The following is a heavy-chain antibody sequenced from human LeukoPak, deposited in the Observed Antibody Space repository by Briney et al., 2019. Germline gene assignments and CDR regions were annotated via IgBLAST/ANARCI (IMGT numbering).Heavy chain of an antibody. D-gene: IGHD4-11*01. V-gene: IGHV1-2*03. CDR2: IKPNNGGT. CDR1: GYTFNYCY. Sequence: LGASVKVSFKASGYTFNYCYIQWVRPAPGQGVEWMGWIKPNNGGTNYAQKFQGRVTVTRDTSISTAYMELSRLRSDDTAVYYCARATVTTSLDFWGQGTLVTVSS. CDR3: ARATVTTSLDF. J-gene: IGHJ4*02.